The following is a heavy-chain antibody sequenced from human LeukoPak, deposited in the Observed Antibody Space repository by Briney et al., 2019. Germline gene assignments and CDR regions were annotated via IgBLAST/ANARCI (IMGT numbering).Heavy chain of an antibody. D-gene: IGHD2-2*01. CDR2: IYYSGST. Sequence: PSETLSLTCTVSGGSISSYYWSWIRQPPGKGLEWIGYIYYSGSTNYNPSLKSRVTISVDTSKNQFSLKLSSVTAADTAVYYCARPYCSSTSCYGAFDIWGPGTMVTVSS. CDR3: ARPYCSSTSCYGAFDI. V-gene: IGHV4-59*01. CDR1: GGSISSYY. J-gene: IGHJ3*02.